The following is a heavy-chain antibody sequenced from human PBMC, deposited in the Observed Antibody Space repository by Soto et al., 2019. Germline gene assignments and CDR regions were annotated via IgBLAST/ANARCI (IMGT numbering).Heavy chain of an antibody. V-gene: IGHV4-39*01. CDR2: IYYSGNT. CDR1: XXSXXXXXXX. D-gene: IGHD2-21*02. CDR3: ATGTARTTFHWFDP. Sequence: LVKXSETLSLTXXXSXXSXXXXXXXXXWIRQPPGKGLEWIGTIYYSGNTYYNPSLDMRVSISXXTSXXQVSLKVNSVTAADTAVYYCATGTARTTFHWFDPWGQGTLVTVTS. J-gene: IGHJ5*02.